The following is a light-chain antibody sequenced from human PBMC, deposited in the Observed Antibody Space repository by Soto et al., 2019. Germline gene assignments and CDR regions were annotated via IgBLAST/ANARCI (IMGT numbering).Light chain of an antibody. CDR1: QSVSRY. CDR2: DVS. Sequence: GTLSLSPGERATLSCRASQSVSRYLAWYQQKPGQARRLLIYDVSTRATGIQARFSGSGSGTDFTLTLSSLETEDFAIYSCQQRSDWPITFGQGTRLEI. V-gene: IGKV3-11*01. CDR3: QQRSDWPIT. J-gene: IGKJ5*01.